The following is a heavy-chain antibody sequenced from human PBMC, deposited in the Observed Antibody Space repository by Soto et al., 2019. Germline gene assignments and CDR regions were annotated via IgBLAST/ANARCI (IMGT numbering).Heavy chain of an antibody. CDR2: ISAYNGNT. CDR1: GYTFTSYG. V-gene: IGHV1-18*04. D-gene: IGHD2-2*01. J-gene: IGHJ6*02. Sequence: GASVKVSCKASGYTFTSYGISWVRQAPGQGLEWMGWISAYNGNTNYAQKLQGRVTMTTDTSTSTAYMELRSLRSDDTAVYYCARGFEVVPAAHGGMDVWGQGTTVTVSS. CDR3: ARGFEVVPAAHGGMDV.